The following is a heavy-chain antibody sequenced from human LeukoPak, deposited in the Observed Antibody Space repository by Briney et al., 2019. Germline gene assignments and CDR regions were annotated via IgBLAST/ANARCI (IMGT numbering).Heavy chain of an antibody. D-gene: IGHD3-22*01. CDR1: GYTFTGYY. CDR3: ARLGYYDSSGYYDLTY. V-gene: IGHV1-2*06. Sequence: ASVKVSCKASGYTFTGYYMHWVRQAPGQGLEWMGRINPNSGGTNYAQKFQGRVTVTRDTSISTAYMELSRLRSDDTAVYYCARLGYYDSSGYYDLTYWGQGTLVTVSS. J-gene: IGHJ4*02. CDR2: INPNSGGT.